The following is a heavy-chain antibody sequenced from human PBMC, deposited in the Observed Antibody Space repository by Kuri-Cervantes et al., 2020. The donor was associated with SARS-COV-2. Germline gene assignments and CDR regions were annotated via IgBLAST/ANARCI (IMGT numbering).Heavy chain of an antibody. Sequence: ASVKVSCKASGYTFTGYYMHRVRQAPGQGLEWMGWINPNSGGTNYAQKFQGRVTMTRDTSISTAYMELSRLRSDDTAVYYCARQGSGGNDAFDIWGQGTMVTVSS. J-gene: IGHJ3*02. V-gene: IGHV1-2*02. CDR1: GYTFTGYY. CDR2: INPNSGGT. D-gene: IGHD1-26*01. CDR3: ARQGSGGNDAFDI.